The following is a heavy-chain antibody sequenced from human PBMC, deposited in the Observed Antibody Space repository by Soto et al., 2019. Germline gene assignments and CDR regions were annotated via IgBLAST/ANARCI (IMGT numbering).Heavy chain of an antibody. V-gene: IGHV4-34*01. D-gene: IGHD2-8*01. Sequence: SETLSLTCAVYGGSFSGYYWSWSRQPPGKGLEWIGEINHSGSTNYNPSLKSRVTIPVDTSKNQFSLKLSSVTAADTAVYYCASSLGVYAFDYWGQGTLVTVSS. J-gene: IGHJ4*02. CDR1: GGSFSGYY. CDR3: ASSLGVYAFDY. CDR2: INHSGST.